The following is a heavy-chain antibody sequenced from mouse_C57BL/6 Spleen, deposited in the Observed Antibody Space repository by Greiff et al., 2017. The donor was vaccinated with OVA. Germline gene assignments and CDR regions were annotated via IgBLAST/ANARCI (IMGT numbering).Heavy chain of an antibody. CDR2: ISSGSSTI. CDR3: ARAYYSPWFAY. V-gene: IGHV5-17*01. Sequence: DVKLVESGGGLVKPGGSLKLSCAASGFTFSDYGMHWVRQAPEKGLEWVAYISSGSSTIYYADTVKGRFTISRDNAKNTLFLQMTSLRSEDTAMYYCARAYYSPWFAYWGQGTLVTVSA. D-gene: IGHD2-12*01. CDR1: GFTFSDYG. J-gene: IGHJ3*01.